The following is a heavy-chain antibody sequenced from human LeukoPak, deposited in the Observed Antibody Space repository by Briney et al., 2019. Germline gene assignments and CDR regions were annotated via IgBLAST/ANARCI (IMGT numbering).Heavy chain of an antibody. V-gene: IGHV3-7*01. D-gene: IGHD3-22*01. Sequence: GGSLRLSCAASGFTFSSYWMSWVRQAPGKGLEWVANIKQDGSEKYYVDSVKGRFTISRDNAKNSLYLQMNSLRAEDTAVYYCARVGYDSSGIXXDYWGQGTLVTVSS. CDR1: GFTFSSYW. CDR2: IKQDGSEK. J-gene: IGHJ4*02. CDR3: ARVGYDSSGIXXDY.